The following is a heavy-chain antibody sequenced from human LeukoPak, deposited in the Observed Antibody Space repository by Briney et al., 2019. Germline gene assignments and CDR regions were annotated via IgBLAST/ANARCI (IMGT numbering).Heavy chain of an antibody. CDR3: ARAVDSSGWPYPDY. J-gene: IGHJ4*02. CDR2: IYYSGST. V-gene: IGHV4-30-4*01. D-gene: IGHD6-19*01. Sequence: PSETLSLTCTVSGGSISSGDYYWSWIRQPPGTGLEWIGYIYYSGSTYYNPSLESRVTISVDTSKNQFSLKLSSVTAADTAVYYCARAVDSSGWPYPDYWGQGTLVTVSS. CDR1: GGSISSGDYY.